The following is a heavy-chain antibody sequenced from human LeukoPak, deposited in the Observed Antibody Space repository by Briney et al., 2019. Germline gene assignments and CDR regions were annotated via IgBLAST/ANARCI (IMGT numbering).Heavy chain of an antibody. Sequence: ASVKVSCKASGYTFSSYGISWVRQAPGKGLAWMGWISYYNGNTHYAQKLQGGVTKPTDTSTSTAYMELRSLRADDTAVYYCARDLYPRRMNYYGSGSFFAYWGQGTLVTVSS. D-gene: IGHD3-10*01. V-gene: IGHV1-18*01. CDR2: ISYYNGNT. CDR1: GYTFSSYG. CDR3: ARDLYPRRMNYYGSGSFFAY. J-gene: IGHJ4*02.